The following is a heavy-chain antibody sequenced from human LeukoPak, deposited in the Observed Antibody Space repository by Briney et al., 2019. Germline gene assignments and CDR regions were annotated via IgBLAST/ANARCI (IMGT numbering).Heavy chain of an antibody. CDR3: ARVNVINYYDSSGLDY. Sequence: GGSLRLSCAASGFTFSSYEMNWVRQAPGKGLEWVSYISSSGSTIYYADSVKGRFTISRDNAKNSLYLQMNGLRAEDTAVYYCARVNVINYYDSSGLDYWGQGTLVTVSS. V-gene: IGHV3-48*03. CDR1: GFTFSSYE. D-gene: IGHD3-22*01. J-gene: IGHJ4*02. CDR2: ISSSGSTI.